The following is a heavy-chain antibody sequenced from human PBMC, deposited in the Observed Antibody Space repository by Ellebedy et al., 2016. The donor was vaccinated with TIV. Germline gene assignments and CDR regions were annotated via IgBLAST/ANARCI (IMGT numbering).Heavy chain of an antibody. V-gene: IGHV3-23*01. J-gene: IGHJ6*02. Sequence: PGGSLRLSCAASGFTFGDFAMSWVRQAPGKGLEWVSSISGSGGTTYYADSVKGRLTISRDNAKNTLYLQMNSLRADDTAVYYCAKEGPWAFMDVWGQGTTVTVSS. CDR2: ISGSGGTT. D-gene: IGHD2/OR15-2a*01. CDR1: GFTFGDFA. CDR3: AKEGPWAFMDV.